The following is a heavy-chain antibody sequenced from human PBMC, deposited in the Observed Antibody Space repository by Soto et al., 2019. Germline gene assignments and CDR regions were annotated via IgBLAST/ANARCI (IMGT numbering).Heavy chain of an antibody. CDR3: ARDYGLLTGYLSSFDH. V-gene: IGHV1-18*01. D-gene: IGHD3-9*01. CDR1: GYTFSSYC. CDR2: ISAYNSNT. Sequence: ASVKVSCKASGYTFSSYCISWVRQAPGQGLEWMGWISAYNSNTNYAQNFQDRLTMTTDTSTSTAYMELRSLRSDDTAVYYCARDYGLLTGYLSSFDHWGQGTLVTVSS. J-gene: IGHJ4*02.